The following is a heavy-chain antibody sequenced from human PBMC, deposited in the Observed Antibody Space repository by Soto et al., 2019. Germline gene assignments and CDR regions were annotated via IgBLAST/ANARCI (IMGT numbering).Heavy chain of an antibody. D-gene: IGHD3-22*01. J-gene: IGHJ3*02. Sequence: ASETLSLTCTVSGGSINTYYWSWIRQAAGKGLEWIGRIYSGGSTNYNPSLMSRVSVSVDMSKNQFSLKLSSVKGRFTISRDNSKNTLYLQMNSLRAEDTAVYYCARTGYDSSGYYYVMDAFDIWGQGTMVTVSS. CDR3: SKNTLYLQMNSLRAEDTAVYYCARTGYDSSGYYYVMDAFDI. CDR2: IYSGGST. V-gene: IGHV4-4*07. CDR1: GGSINTYY.